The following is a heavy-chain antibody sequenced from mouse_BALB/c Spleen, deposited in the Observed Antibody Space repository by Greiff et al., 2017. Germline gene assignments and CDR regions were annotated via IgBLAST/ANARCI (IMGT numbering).Heavy chain of an antibody. CDR3: ARGSLLNAMDY. CDR2: ISSGSSTI. CDR1: GFTFSSFG. Sequence: EVKLMESGGGLVQPGGSRKLSCAASGFTFSSFGMHWVRQAPEKGLEWVAYISSGSSTIYYADTVKGRFTISRDNPKNTLFLQMTSLRSEDTAMYYCARGSLLNAMDYWGQGTSVTVSS. V-gene: IGHV5-17*02. J-gene: IGHJ4*01. D-gene: IGHD2-10*01.